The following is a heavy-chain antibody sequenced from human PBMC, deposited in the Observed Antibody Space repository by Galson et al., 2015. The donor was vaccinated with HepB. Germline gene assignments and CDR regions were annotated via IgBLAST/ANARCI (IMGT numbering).Heavy chain of an antibody. Sequence: SLRLSCAASGFSFSNYWMHWVRQAPGKGLVWVSRISTDGSVTSYVDSVKGRFTISRDNAKNTLYLQMNSLRVEDTAVYYCAWSPTTYFDSWGQGTLATVSS. CDR2: ISTDGSVT. CDR3: AWSPTTYFDS. CDR1: GFSFSNYW. V-gene: IGHV3-74*01. D-gene: IGHD3-3*01. J-gene: IGHJ4*02.